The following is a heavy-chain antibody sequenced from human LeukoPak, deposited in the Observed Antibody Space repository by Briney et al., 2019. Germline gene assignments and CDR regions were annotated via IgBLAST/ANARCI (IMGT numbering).Heavy chain of an antibody. D-gene: IGHD7-27*01. CDR1: GGSVSSGSYY. CDR3: ARDSALLGPDY. CDR2: IYYSGST. J-gene: IGHJ4*02. Sequence: NPSETLSLTCTVSGGSVSSGSYYWSWIRQPPGKGLEWIGYIYYSGSTNYNPSLKSRVTISVDTSKNQFSLKLSSVTAADTAVYYCARDSALLGPDYWGQGTLVTVSS. V-gene: IGHV4-61*01.